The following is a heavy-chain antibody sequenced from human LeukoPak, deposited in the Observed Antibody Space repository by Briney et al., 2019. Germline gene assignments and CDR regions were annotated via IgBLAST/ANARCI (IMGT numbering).Heavy chain of an antibody. CDR2: ISAYNGNT. V-gene: IGHV1-18*01. Sequence: GASVKVSCKASGYTFTSYGISWVRQAPGQGLEWMGWISAYNGNTNYAQKLQGRVTITADKSTSTAYMELSSLRSEDTAVYYCARTPKGWELRVPPAAAAYSRALYYYYYMDVWGKGTTVTVSS. CDR1: GYTFTSYG. CDR3: ARTPKGWELRVPPAAAAYSRALYYYYYMDV. J-gene: IGHJ6*03. D-gene: IGHD1-26*01.